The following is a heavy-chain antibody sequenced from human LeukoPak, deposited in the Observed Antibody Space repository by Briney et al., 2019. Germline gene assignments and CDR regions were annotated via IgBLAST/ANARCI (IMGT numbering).Heavy chain of an antibody. Sequence: HPGGSLRLSCAASGFTFSNYAMSWVRQAPAKGLEWVSTMSGSGGSTDYADSVKGRFTISGDNSKNTLYLEMNSLRPEDTAVYYCAKGRGSSWYGPFDYWGQGTLVTVSS. CDR3: AKGRGSSWYGPFDY. CDR1: GFTFSNYA. CDR2: MSGSGGST. J-gene: IGHJ4*02. D-gene: IGHD6-13*01. V-gene: IGHV3-23*01.